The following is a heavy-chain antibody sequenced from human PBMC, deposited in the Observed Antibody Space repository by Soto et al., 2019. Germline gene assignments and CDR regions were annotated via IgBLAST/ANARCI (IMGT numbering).Heavy chain of an antibody. CDR1: GGSINNRTYY. CDR2: ISYSGRT. CDR3: ARQQYYDSRGLFDY. Sequence: SETLSLTCSVSGGSINNRTYYWGWIRQPPGKGLEWIGSISYSGRTYDNPSLKSRVTISSDTSNNQFSLKLSSVTAADAAVYYCARQQYYDSRGLFDYWGQGTLVTVSS. V-gene: IGHV4-39*01. J-gene: IGHJ4*02. D-gene: IGHD3-22*01.